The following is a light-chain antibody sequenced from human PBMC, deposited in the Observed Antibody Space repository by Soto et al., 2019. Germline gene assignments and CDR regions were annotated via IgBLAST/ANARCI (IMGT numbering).Light chain of an antibody. CDR2: GNS. Sequence: QSVLTQPPSVSGAPGQRVTISCTGSNSNIGAGYDVHWYQQLPGTAPKLLIYGNSNRPSGVPDRFSGSKSVTSASLAITGLQAEDEADYYCQSYDSSLRGSVFGPGTKGTVL. J-gene: IGLJ1*01. V-gene: IGLV1-40*01. CDR3: QSYDSSLRGSV. CDR1: NSNIGAGYD.